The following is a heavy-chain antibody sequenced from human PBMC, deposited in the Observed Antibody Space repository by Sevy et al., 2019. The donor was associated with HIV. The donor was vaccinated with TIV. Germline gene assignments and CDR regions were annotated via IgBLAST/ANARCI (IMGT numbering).Heavy chain of an antibody. V-gene: IGHV1-2*02. D-gene: IGHD3-22*01. J-gene: IGHJ3*02. CDR3: AREKTYYYDSSGYSSVAFDI. Sequence: ASVKVSFKASGYTFTGYYMHWVRQAPGQGLEWMGWINPNSGGTNYAQMFQGRVTMTRDTSISTAYMELSRLRSDDTAVYYCAREKTYYYDSSGYSSVAFDIWGQGTMVTVSS. CDR1: GYTFTGYY. CDR2: INPNSGGT.